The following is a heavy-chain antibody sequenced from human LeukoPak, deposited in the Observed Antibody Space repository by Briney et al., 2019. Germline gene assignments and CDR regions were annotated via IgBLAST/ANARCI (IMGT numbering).Heavy chain of an antibody. Sequence: SVKVSCKASGGTFSSYAISWVRQAPGQGLEWMGGIIPIFGTANYAQKFQGRVTITTDESTSTAYMELSSLRSEDTAVYYCARGRGRGDGYNSVDYYYYYYMDVWGKGTTVTVSS. J-gene: IGHJ6*03. CDR2: IIPIFGTA. D-gene: IGHD5-24*01. CDR1: GGTFSSYA. V-gene: IGHV1-69*05. CDR3: ARGRGRGDGYNSVDYYYYYYMDV.